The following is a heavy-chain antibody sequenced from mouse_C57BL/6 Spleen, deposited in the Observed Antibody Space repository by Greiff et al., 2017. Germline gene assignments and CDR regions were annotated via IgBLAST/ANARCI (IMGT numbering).Heavy chain of an antibody. CDR3: ARGYYGSSFYWYFDV. CDR1: GYTFTSYW. D-gene: IGHD1-1*01. V-gene: IGHV1-69*01. J-gene: IGHJ1*03. CDR2: IDPSDSYT. Sequence: QVQLQQPGAELVMPGASVKLSCKASGYTFTSYWMHWVQQRPGQGLEWIGEIDPSDSYTNYNQKFKGKSTLTVDKSSSTAYMQLSSLTSEDSAVYYCARGYYGSSFYWYFDVWGTGTTVTVSS.